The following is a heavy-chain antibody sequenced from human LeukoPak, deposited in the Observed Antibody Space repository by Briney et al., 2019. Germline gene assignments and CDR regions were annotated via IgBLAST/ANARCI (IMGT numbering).Heavy chain of an antibody. CDR2: IKSKTDGGTT. Sequence: PVGSLRLSCAASGFTFCNVWTSWVRPAPGRGLEWVGRIKSKTDGGTTDYAAPVKGRFTISRDDSKNTLYLQMNSLKTEDTAVYYCTTGDCSSTSCYRKWGQGTLVTVSS. CDR1: GFTFCNVW. V-gene: IGHV3-15*01. J-gene: IGHJ4*02. CDR3: TTGDCSSTSCYRK. D-gene: IGHD2-2*01.